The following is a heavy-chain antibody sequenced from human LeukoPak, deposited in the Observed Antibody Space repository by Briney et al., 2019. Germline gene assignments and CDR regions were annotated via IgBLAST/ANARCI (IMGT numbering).Heavy chain of an antibody. CDR2: IYYSGCT. J-gene: IGHJ6*03. V-gene: IGHV4-39*07. CDR3: ARTTEGYCRGGSCYYYYYYMDV. D-gene: IGHD2-15*01. Sequence: SETLSLTCTVPGGSIISSSYSWGWFRQPRGKGLEWIGSIYYSGCTNYTASLKSRVNISVDTSKNQFYLKLSSVTAADTAVYYGARTTEGYCRGGSCYYYYYYMDVWGKGTTVTVSS. CDR1: GGSIISSSYS.